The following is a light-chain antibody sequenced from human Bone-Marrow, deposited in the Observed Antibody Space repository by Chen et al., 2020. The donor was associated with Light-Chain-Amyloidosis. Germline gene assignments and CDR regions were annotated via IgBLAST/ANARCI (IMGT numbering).Light chain of an antibody. V-gene: IGKV3-20*01. CDR2: AAS. Sequence: EIVLTQSPGTLSLSLGERATVSCRASQSVISAHLAWYQQKLGQAPRLLIYAASKRATGIPGRFSGSGSGTDVTLTISRLESEDLAVYYCQQYGSSPTFGQGTKVAIK. CDR1: QSVISAH. J-gene: IGKJ1*01. CDR3: QQYGSSPT.